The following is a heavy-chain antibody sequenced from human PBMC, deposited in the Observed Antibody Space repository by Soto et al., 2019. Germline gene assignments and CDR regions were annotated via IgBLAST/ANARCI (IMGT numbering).Heavy chain of an antibody. J-gene: IGHJ6*02. D-gene: IGHD4-17*01. V-gene: IGHV4-34*01. CDR2: IYHSGST. Sequence: SETLSLTCAVCGGSFSDYYWNWIRQPPGKGLEWIGEIYHSGSTNYNPSLKSRVTISVDTSKNQFSLKLSSVTAADTAVYYCARIPYGGKRYYYYGMDVWGQGTTVTVSS. CDR3: ARIPYGGKRYYYYGMDV. CDR1: GGSFSDYY.